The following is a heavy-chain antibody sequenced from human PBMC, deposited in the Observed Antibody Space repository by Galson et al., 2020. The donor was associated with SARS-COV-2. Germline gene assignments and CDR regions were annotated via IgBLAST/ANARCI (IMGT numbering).Heavy chain of an antibody. CDR2: IYWDDDN. J-gene: IGHJ6*02. Sequence: SGTTLVKPTQTLTLTCTFSGFSLSTNGVAVGWIRQPPGKALEWLALIYWDDDNRYNPSLKSRLTITKDTSKTQVVLTMTNMDPVDTATYYCAHTQIYLPYYYGMDVWGQGTTVTVSS. V-gene: IGHV2-5*02. CDR1: GFSLSTNGVA. CDR3: AHTQIYLPYYYGMDV.